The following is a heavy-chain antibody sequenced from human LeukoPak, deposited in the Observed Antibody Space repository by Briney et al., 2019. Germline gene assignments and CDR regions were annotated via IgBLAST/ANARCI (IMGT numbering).Heavy chain of an antibody. Sequence: GSSVKVSCKASVGTFSSYAISWVRQAPGQGLEWMGRIIPILCIANYAQKFQGRVTITADKSTSTAYMELSSLRSEDTAVYYCASRYCSSTSCYGDAFDIWGQGTMVTVSS. V-gene: IGHV1-69*04. D-gene: IGHD2-2*01. CDR3: ASRYCSSTSCYGDAFDI. CDR1: VGTFSSYA. J-gene: IGHJ3*02. CDR2: IIPILCIA.